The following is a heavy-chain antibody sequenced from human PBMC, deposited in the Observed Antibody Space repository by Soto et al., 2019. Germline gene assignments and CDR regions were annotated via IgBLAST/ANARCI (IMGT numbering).Heavy chain of an antibody. CDR2: MSPNSGNT. V-gene: IGHV1-8*01. D-gene: IGHD4-17*01. CDR3: ARGGRDYGDYVVDY. CDR1: GYTFTSYD. Sequence: ASVKVSCKASGYTFTSYDINWVRQATGQGPEWMGWMSPNSGNTGKFQGRVTMTRNTSISTAYMELSSLKSEDTAVYYCARGGRDYGDYVVDYWGQGTLVTVSS. J-gene: IGHJ4*02.